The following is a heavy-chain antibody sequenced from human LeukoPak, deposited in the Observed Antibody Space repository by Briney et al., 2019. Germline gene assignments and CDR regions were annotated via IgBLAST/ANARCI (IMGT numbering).Heavy chain of an antibody. D-gene: IGHD3-3*01. CDR2: ISYDANIGSNK. CDR1: GFTFSRYA. Sequence: HPGGSLRLSCATSGFTFSRYAMHWARQAPGKGLEWVALISYDANIGSNKYYADSVKGRFTISRDNSKNTLYLQMNSLRAEDTAVYYCARDGGYDLWSGYYQDYWGQGTLVTVSS. V-gene: IGHV3-30-3*01. J-gene: IGHJ4*02. CDR3: ARDGGYDLWSGYYQDY.